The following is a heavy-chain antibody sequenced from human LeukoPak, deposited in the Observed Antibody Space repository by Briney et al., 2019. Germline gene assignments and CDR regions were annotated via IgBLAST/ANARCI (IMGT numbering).Heavy chain of an antibody. CDR1: GGSISSSSYY. Sequence: SETLSPTCTVYGGSISSSSYYWGWIRQPPGKGLEWIVSIYYSGSTYYNPSLKSRVTISVETSKNQFSLKLRSVTAADTAVYYCASGYDSSAYQPFIDYWGQGTLVTVSS. D-gene: IGHD3-22*01. J-gene: IGHJ4*02. CDR2: IYYSGST. V-gene: IGHV4-39*01. CDR3: ASGYDSSAYQPFIDY.